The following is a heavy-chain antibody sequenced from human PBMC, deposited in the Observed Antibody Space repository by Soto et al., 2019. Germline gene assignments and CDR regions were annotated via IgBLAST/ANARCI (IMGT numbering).Heavy chain of an antibody. CDR2: IYHRGDT. Sequence: VQLVESGGGLIQPGGSLRLSCAASGFTVSSNHMTWIRQAPGRGPEWVSTIYHRGDTFYADSVRGRFAISRDNSKHLRYLQKNSLRPEDLDVYYFATWVGAAKDCYWGQGALVTVSS. V-gene: IGHV3-53*01. CDR3: ATWVGAAKDCY. CDR1: GFTVSSNH. D-gene: IGHD5-18*01. J-gene: IGHJ4*02.